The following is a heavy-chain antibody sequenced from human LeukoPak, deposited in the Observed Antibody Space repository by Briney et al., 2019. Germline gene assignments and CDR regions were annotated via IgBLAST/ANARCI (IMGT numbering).Heavy chain of an antibody. D-gene: IGHD4-23*01. CDR2: VDYGGST. J-gene: IGHJ1*01. CDR3: ASLEHTGDGGRGYFHH. V-gene: IGHV4-39*02. Sequence: PSETLSLTCSVSGGSITTGYYFWGWMRQPPGKGLEWIGSVDYGGSTYCSPSLESRVTISVDPPKNLFSLNLTSVTDADTAVYYCASLEHTGDGGRGYFHHGGQGTLVIVSS. CDR1: GGSITTGYYF.